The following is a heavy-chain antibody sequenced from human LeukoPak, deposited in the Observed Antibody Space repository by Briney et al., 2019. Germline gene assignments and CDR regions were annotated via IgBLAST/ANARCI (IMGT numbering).Heavy chain of an antibody. Sequence: GGSLRLSCAASGFTFSSYNMNWVRQAPGKGLEWVSYISSSSSTIYYADSVKGRFTISRDNAKNSLYLQMNSLRAEDTALYYCAREAVIAAAGTFDYWGQGTLVTVSS. CDR3: AREAVIAAAGTFDY. V-gene: IGHV3-48*01. D-gene: IGHD6-13*01. CDR2: ISSSSSTI. CDR1: GFTFSSYN. J-gene: IGHJ4*02.